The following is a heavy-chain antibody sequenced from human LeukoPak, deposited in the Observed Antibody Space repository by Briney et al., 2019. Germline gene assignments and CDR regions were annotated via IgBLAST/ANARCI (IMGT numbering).Heavy chain of an antibody. CDR2: INPNSGGT. Sequence: ASVKVSCKASGYTFTGYYMHWLRQAPGQGLEWMGWINPNSGGTNYAQKFQGRVTMTRDTSITTAYMELRRLRSDGTAVYYCARGGRGPRIAVAGTVFYYWGQGTLVTVSS. CDR3: ARGGRGPRIAVAGTVFYY. CDR1: GYTFTGYY. J-gene: IGHJ4*02. D-gene: IGHD6-19*01. V-gene: IGHV1-2*02.